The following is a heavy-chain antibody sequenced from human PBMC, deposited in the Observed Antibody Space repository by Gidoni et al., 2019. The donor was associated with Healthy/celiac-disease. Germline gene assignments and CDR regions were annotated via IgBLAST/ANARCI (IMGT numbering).Heavy chain of an antibody. CDR1: GFTFSDHY. CDR3: ARAPGEADSSSPFWYYGMDV. V-gene: IGHV3-72*01. Sequence: EVQLVESGGGLVQPGGSLRLSGAASGFTFSDHYMDWVPQAPGRGLEWVGRTRNKANSYTTEYAASVKGRFTISRDDSKNSLYLQMNSLKTEDTAVYYCARAPGEADSSSPFWYYGMDVWGQGTTVTVSS. D-gene: IGHD6-6*01. CDR2: TRNKANSYTT. J-gene: IGHJ6*02.